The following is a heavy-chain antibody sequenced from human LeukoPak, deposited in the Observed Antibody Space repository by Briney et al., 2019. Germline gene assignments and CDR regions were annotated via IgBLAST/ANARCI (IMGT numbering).Heavy chain of an antibody. V-gene: IGHV1-69*05. CDR1: GGTFSSYA. J-gene: IGHJ4*02. CDR3: ARAFRYCSGGSCSYYFDY. CDR2: IIPIFGTA. D-gene: IGHD2-15*01. Sequence: EASVKVSCKASGGTFSSYAISWVRQAPGQGLEWMGRIIPIFGTANYAQKFQGRVTTTTDESTSTAYMELSSLRSEDTAVYYCARAFRYCSGGSCSYYFDYWGQGTLVTVSS.